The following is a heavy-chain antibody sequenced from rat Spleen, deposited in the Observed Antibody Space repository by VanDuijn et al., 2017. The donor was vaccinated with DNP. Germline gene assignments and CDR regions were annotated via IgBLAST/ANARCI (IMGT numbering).Heavy chain of an antibody. Sequence: EVQLQESGPGLVKPSQSLSLTCSVTGYSITSSYRWNWIRKFPGNKMEWIGHISYSGDTTYNPSLKSRISIIRDTSKNQFFLQLNSVTAEETATYYCARWNIGTSTLDYWGQGVMVTVSS. CDR1: GYSITSSY. J-gene: IGHJ2*01. D-gene: IGHD1-5*01. CDR2: ISYSGDT. CDR3: ARWNIGTSTLDY. V-gene: IGHV3-1*01.